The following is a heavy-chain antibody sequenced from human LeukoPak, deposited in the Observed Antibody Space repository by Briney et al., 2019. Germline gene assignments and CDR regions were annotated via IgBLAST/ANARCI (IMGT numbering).Heavy chain of an antibody. V-gene: IGHV1-18*01. CDR2: ISAYNGNT. CDR1: GYTFTSYG. CDR3: ARDAYSTVTTLFGASEYYYYYGMDV. Sequence: ASVKVSCKASGYTFTSYGISWVRQAPGQGLEWMGWISAYNGNTNYAQKLQGRVTMTTDTSTSTAYMELRSLRSDDTAVYYCARDAYSTVTTLFGASEYYYYYGMDVWGQGTTVTVSS. J-gene: IGHJ6*02. D-gene: IGHD4-17*01.